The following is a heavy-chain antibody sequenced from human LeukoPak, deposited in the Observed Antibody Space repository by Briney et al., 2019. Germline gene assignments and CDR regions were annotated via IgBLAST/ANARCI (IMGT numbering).Heavy chain of an antibody. V-gene: IGHV3-66*01. D-gene: IGHD2-8*01. CDR2: IYSGGST. CDR3: AISSYTILGFYY. CDR1: GFTVSSNY. J-gene: IGHJ4*02. Sequence: GGSLRLSCAASGFTVSSNYMSWVRQAPGKGLEWVSVIYSGGSTYYAHSLKSRFTISIDNSKNTLYLQMNTLRAEDTAVYYCAISSYTILGFYYCGQRKLVTVS.